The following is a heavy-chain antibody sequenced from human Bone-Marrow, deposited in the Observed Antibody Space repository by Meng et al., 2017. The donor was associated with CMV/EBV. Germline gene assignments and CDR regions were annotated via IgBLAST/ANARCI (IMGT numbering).Heavy chain of an antibody. CDR1: GGSFSGYY. J-gene: IGHJ4*02. Sequence: SETLSLTCAVYGGSFSGYYWSWIRQPPGKGLEWIGEINHSGSTNYNPSLKSRVTISVDTSKHQFSLKLSSVTAADTAVYYCARGRWYYDYVWGSYRQSLRLPTLFDYWGQGTLVTFYS. CDR2: INHSGST. CDR3: ARGRWYYDYVWGSYRQSLRLPTLFDY. D-gene: IGHD3-16*02. V-gene: IGHV4-34*01.